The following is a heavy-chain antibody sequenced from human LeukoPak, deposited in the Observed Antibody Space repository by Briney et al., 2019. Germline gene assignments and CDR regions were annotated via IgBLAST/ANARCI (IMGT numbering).Heavy chain of an antibody. V-gene: IGHV3-30*02. CDR1: GFTFSNCA. CDR3: ASGNPAGSSWRPFDN. CDR2: IRYDGSNK. Sequence: GGSLRLSCAASGFTFSNCAMHWVRQAPGKGLEWVAFIRYDGSNKFYADSVKGRFTISRDNSKNTLYLQMNNLRGDDTAIYYCASGNPAGSSWRPFDNWGQGTLVTVSS. D-gene: IGHD6-13*01. J-gene: IGHJ4*02.